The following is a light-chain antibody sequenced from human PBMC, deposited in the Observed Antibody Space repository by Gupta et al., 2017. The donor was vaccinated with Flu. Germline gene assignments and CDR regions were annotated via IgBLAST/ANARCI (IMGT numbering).Light chain of an antibody. CDR1: DSNIGSHV. V-gene: IGLV1-47*01. Sequence: SVTTSCSGSDSNIGSHVIHWYQQFPGAAPKLLIYQNYQRSAGVPGRFSGSKSGTAASLAISGLLSEDEADYYCITWDHSLSASVFGTGTKVTVL. CDR3: ITWDHSLSASV. CDR2: QNY. J-gene: IGLJ1*01.